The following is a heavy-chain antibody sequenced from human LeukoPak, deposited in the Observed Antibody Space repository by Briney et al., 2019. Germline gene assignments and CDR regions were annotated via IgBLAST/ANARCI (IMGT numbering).Heavy chain of an antibody. CDR3: ARGHFWSGYYPYYYYYYMDV. J-gene: IGHJ6*03. CDR2: INHSGST. CDR1: GGSISSGGYY. Sequence: SQTLSLTCTVSGGSISSGGYYWSWIRQPPGKGLEWIGEINHSGSTNYNPSLKSRVTISVDTSKNQFSLKLSSVTAADTAVYYCARGHFWSGYYPYYYYYYMDVWGKGTTVTVSS. V-gene: IGHV4-30-2*01. D-gene: IGHD3-3*02.